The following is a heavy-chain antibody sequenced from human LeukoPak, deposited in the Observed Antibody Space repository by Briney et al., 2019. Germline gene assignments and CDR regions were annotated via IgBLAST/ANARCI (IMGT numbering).Heavy chain of an antibody. CDR3: AREGVGFGEIPSYNWFDP. CDR1: GGSTSSYY. V-gene: IGHV4-4*07. J-gene: IGHJ5*02. D-gene: IGHD3-10*01. CDR2: IYTSGST. Sequence: SETLSLTCTVSGGSTSSYYWSWIRQPAGKGLEWIGRIYTSGSTNYNPSLKSRVTMSVDTSKNQFSLKLSSVTAADTAVYYCAREGVGFGEIPSYNWFDPWGQGTLVTVSS.